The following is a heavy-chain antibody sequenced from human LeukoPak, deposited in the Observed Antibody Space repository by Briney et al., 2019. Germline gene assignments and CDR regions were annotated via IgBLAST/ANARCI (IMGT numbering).Heavy chain of an antibody. CDR3: ARLGFGVVPRSCSHYYCMDV. CDR1: GGSLSSSSYY. V-gene: IGHV4-39*01. J-gene: IGHJ6*03. D-gene: IGHD3-3*01. CDR2: IYYSGSS. Sequence: PSETLSLTCTVSGGSLSSSSYYWGWVRQPPGKGLGWLGSIYYSGSSYYNPSLKSRVTISVDTSKNQFSLKLSSVTGADTAVYYCARLGFGVVPRSCSHYYCMDVCGKGTTVTVSS.